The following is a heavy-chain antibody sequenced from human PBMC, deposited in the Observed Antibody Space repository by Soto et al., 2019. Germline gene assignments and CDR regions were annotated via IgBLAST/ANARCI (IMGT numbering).Heavy chain of an antibody. Sequence: SVKVSCKASGGTFSSYAISWVREAPGQGLEWMGGIIPIFGTANYAQKFQGRVTITADESTSTAYMELSSLRSEDTAVYYCARVLGYCSSTSCQEGGYYYYYGMDVWGQGTTVTAP. J-gene: IGHJ6*02. CDR1: GGTFSSYA. D-gene: IGHD2-2*01. CDR3: ARVLGYCSSTSCQEGGYYYYYGMDV. V-gene: IGHV1-69*13. CDR2: IIPIFGTA.